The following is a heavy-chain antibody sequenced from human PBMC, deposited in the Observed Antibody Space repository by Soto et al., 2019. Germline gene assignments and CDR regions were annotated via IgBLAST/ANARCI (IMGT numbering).Heavy chain of an antibody. CDR3: ASCSGGSCYSGRYYYGMDV. J-gene: IGHJ6*02. Sequence: GGSLRLSCAASGFTFSSYWMHWVRQAPGKGLVWVSRINSDGSSTSYADSVKGRFTISRDNAKNTLYLQMNSLRAEDTAVYYCASCSGGSCYSGRYYYGMDVWGQGTTVTVSS. CDR1: GFTFSSYW. D-gene: IGHD2-15*01. V-gene: IGHV3-74*01. CDR2: INSDGSST.